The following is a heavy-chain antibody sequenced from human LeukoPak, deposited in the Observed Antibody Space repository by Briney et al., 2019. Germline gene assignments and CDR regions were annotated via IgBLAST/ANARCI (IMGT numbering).Heavy chain of an antibody. J-gene: IGHJ4*02. D-gene: IGHD2-21*02. V-gene: IGHV1-69*13. Sequence: GASVKVSCKASGGTFSSYAISWVLQAPGQGLEWMGGIIPIFGTANYAQKFQGRVTITADESTSTAYMELSSLRSEDTAVYYCARDLGGGDRELTDYWGQGTLVTVSS. CDR1: GGTFSSYA. CDR3: ARDLGGGDRELTDY. CDR2: IIPIFGTA.